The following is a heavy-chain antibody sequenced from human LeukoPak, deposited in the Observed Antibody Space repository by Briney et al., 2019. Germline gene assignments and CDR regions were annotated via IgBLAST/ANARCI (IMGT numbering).Heavy chain of an antibody. CDR2: ISAYNGNT. J-gene: IGHJ4*02. CDR1: GYXFPAYF. D-gene: IGHD6-19*01. CDR3: ARASPHRRKIAVGHGPDY. V-gene: IGHV1-18*01. Sequence: GASVTVSRKAAGYXFPAYFIHWVRQAPGQGLEWMGWISAYNGNTNYAQKLQGRVTMTTDTSTSTAYMELRSLRSDDTAVYYCARASPHRRKIAVGHGPDYWGQGTLVTVSS.